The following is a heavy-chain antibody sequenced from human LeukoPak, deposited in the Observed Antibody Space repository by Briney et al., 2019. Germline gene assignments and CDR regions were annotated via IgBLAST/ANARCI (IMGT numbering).Heavy chain of an antibody. CDR3: ARASSGYDWNY. CDR1: GGSMSSYF. V-gene: IGHV4-59*01. D-gene: IGHD5-12*01. CDR2: IYYSGST. Sequence: PSETLSLTCTVSGGSMSSYFWSWIRQPPGKGLEWIGYIYYSGSTNYNPSLESRVTISVDTSKNQFSLKLSSVTAADTAVYYCARASSGYDWNYWGQGTLVTVSS. J-gene: IGHJ4*02.